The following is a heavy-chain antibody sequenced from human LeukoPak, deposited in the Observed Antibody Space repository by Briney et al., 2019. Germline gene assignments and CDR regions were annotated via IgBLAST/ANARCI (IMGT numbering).Heavy chain of an antibody. CDR3: ARDLTYYDILTGYYTSHYFDY. V-gene: IGHV3-21*01. J-gene: IGHJ4*02. CDR1: GFTFSSYS. Sequence: PGGSLRLSCAASGFTFSSYSMNWVRQAPGKGLEWASSISSSSSYIYYADSVKGRFTISRDNAKNSLYLQMNSLRAEDTAVYYCARDLTYYDILTGYYTSHYFDYWGQGTLVTASS. CDR2: ISSSSSYI. D-gene: IGHD3-9*01.